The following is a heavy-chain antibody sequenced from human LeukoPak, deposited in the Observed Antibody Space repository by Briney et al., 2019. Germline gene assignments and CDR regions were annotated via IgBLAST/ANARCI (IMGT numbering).Heavy chain of an antibody. D-gene: IGHD6-6*01. CDR3: ARDRTASPYYGMGV. J-gene: IGHJ6*02. Sequence: GGSLRLSCAASGFTVSSNYMSWVRQAPGKGLEWVSVIYSGGSTYYADSVKGRFTISRDNSKNTLYLQMNSLRAEDTAVYYCARDRTASPYYGMGVWGQGTTVTVSS. V-gene: IGHV3-66*01. CDR2: IYSGGST. CDR1: GFTVSSNY.